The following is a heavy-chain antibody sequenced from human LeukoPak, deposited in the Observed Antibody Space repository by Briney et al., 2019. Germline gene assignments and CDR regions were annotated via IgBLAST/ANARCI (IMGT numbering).Heavy chain of an antibody. D-gene: IGHD3-22*01. CDR2: INSDGSST. CDR3: ARLYDRSGYYVYWYFDL. Sequence: PGGSLRLSCAASGFTFSRYWMHWVRQGPGKGLVWVSRINSDGSSTSYADSVKGRFTISRDNAKNTLYLQMNSLRAEDTAVYYCARLYDRSGYYVYWYFDLWGRGILVTVSS. CDR1: GFTFSRYW. J-gene: IGHJ2*01. V-gene: IGHV3-74*01.